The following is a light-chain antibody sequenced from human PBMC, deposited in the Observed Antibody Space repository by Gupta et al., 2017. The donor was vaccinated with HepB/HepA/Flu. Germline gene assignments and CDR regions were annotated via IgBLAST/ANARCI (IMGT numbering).Light chain of an antibody. J-gene: IGKJ4*01. Sequence: EIVLTQSPATLSLSPGERATLSCLASQRVSSNLAWYQQKPGQAPRLLIYDASNRATGLPARFSGSASATDFTLTISIRAPEDFAVYYFQRRRNWPITFGRGTKLEIK. CDR3: QRRRNWPIT. CDR1: QRVSSN. CDR2: DAS. V-gene: IGKV3-11*01.